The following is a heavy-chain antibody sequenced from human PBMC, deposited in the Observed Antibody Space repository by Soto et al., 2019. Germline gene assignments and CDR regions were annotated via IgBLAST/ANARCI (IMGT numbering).Heavy chain of an antibody. J-gene: IGHJ3*02. V-gene: IGHV3-23*01. Sequence: GGSLRLSCAASGFTFSSYAMSWVRQAPGKGLEWVSAISGSGGSTYYADSVKGRFTISRDNSKNTLYLQMNSLRAEDTAVYYCAKSMRSGSYGIWEAFDIWGQGTMVTVSS. CDR1: GFTFSSYA. CDR2: ISGSGGST. D-gene: IGHD1-26*01. CDR3: AKSMRSGSYGIWEAFDI.